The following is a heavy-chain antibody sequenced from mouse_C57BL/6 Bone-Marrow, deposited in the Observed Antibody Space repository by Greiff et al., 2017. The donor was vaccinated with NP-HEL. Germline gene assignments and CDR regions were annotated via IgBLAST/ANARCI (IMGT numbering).Heavy chain of an antibody. V-gene: IGHV8-8*01. J-gene: IGHJ3*01. D-gene: IGHD1-1*01. CDR3: ARMGEYYGSSSWFAY. CDR1: GFSLSTFGMG. Sequence: QVTLKECGPGILQPSQTLSLTCSFSGFSLSTFGMGVGRIRQPSGKGLEWLAHIWWEDDKYYNPALKSRLTNSKDTSKNQVFLKIANVDTADTATYSCARMGEYYGSSSWFAYWGQGTLVTVSA. CDR2: IWWEDDK.